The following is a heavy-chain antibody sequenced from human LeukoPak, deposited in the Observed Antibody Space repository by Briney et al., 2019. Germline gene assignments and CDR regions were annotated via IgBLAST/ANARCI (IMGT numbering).Heavy chain of an antibody. CDR1: GFTFSRYW. CDR2: IRQDGSEK. D-gene: IGHD3-16*01. V-gene: IGHV3-7*05. CDR3: AKGGEIYPDY. Sequence: PGGSLRLSCAASGFTFSRYWMSWVRQAPGKGLEWVANIRQDGSEKYYVDSVKGRFTISRDNAKNSLYLQMNNLRADDTAVYYCAKGGEIYPDYWGQGTLVTVPS. J-gene: IGHJ4*02.